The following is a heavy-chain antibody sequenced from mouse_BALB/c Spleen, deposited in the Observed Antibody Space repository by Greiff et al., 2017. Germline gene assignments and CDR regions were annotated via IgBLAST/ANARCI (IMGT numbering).Heavy chain of an antibody. V-gene: IGHV2-2*02. CDR1: GFSLTSYG. Sequence: VMLVESGPGLVQPSQSLSITCTVSGFSLTSYGVHWVRQSPGKGLEWLGVIWSGGSTDYNAAFISRLSISKDNSKSQVFFKMNSLQANDTAIYYCARNEGNPLYAMDYWGQGTSVTVSS. CDR3: ARNEGNPLYAMDY. CDR2: IWSGGST. J-gene: IGHJ4*01.